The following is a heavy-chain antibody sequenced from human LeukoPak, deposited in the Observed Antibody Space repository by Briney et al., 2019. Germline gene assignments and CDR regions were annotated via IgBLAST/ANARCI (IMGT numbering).Heavy chain of an antibody. CDR3: ARQGDIVVVPAASFDY. CDR1: GYSISNGYY. CDR2: IYHSGSN. J-gene: IGHJ4*02. Sequence: PSETLSLTCNVSGYSISNGYYWGWIRQPPGKGLEWIGIIYHSGSNHYNPSLKSRVSISVDTSKNQFSLILTSVTAADTAVYYCARQGDIVVVPAASFDYWGQGTLVTVSS. V-gene: IGHV4-38-2*02. D-gene: IGHD2-2*01.